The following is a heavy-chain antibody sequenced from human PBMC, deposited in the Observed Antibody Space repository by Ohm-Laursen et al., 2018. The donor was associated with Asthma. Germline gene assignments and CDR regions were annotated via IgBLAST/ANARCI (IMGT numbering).Heavy chain of an antibody. J-gene: IGHJ4*02. V-gene: IGHV3-23*01. Sequence: SLRLSCSASGFTFSSYAMSWVRQAPGKGLEWVSAISGSGGSTYYADSVKGRFTISRGNSKNTLYLQMTNLRAEDTAVYYCAKGTRLSGCYVCLDYWGQGTLVTVSS. CDR1: GFTFSSYA. CDR3: AKGTRLSGCYVCLDY. CDR2: ISGSGGST. D-gene: IGHD6-19*01.